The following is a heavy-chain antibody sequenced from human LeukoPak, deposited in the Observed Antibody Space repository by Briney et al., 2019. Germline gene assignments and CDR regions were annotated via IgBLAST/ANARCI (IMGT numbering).Heavy chain of an antibody. V-gene: IGHV3-23*01. J-gene: IGHJ4*02. CDR2: ISGSGGST. CDR1: GFTFSSFG. CDR3: AKVVRGSSWSFDY. D-gene: IGHD6-13*01. Sequence: GGSLRLSCAASGFTFSSFGMTWVRQAPGKGLEWVSAISGSGGSTYYADSVKGRFTISRDNSKNTLYLQMNSLRAEDTAVYYCAKVVRGSSWSFDYWGQGTLVTVSS.